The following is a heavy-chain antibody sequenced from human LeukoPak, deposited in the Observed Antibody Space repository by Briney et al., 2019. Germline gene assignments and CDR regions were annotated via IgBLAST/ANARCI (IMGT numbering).Heavy chain of an antibody. V-gene: IGHV4-39*07. CDR2: IYYGGST. CDR3: ARVVVPLNWFDP. D-gene: IGHD3-22*01. J-gene: IGHJ5*02. Sequence: SETLSLTCTVSGGSISSSSYYWGWIRQPPGKGLQWIGRIYYGGSTYYNPSLKSRVTISVDTSKNQFSLKLSSVTAADTAVYYCARVVVPLNWFDPWGQGTLVTVSS. CDR1: GGSISSSSYY.